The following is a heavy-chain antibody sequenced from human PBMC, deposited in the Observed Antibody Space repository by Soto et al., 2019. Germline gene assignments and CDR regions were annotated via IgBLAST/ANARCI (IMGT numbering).Heavy chain of an antibody. J-gene: IGHJ4*02. D-gene: IGHD6-13*01. CDR1: GFSFSSYA. CDR2: ISGSDGST. CDR3: ARDRERDAWYEDY. V-gene: IGHV3-23*01. Sequence: GGSLRLSCVASGFSFSSYAMSWVRQAPGEGLEWVSVISGSDGSTYYAGSVKGRFTISRDDSKNTLYLQMNSLRAEDTAVYYCARDRERDAWYEDYWGQGTLVTVSS.